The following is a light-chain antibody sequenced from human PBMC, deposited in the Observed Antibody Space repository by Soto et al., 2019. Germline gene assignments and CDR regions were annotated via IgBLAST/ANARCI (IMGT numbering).Light chain of an antibody. J-gene: IGKJ4*01. CDR1: QSVGGN. CDR3: QQYYNWPPLT. Sequence: EIVMTQSPPTLSVSPGERVTLSCRVSQSVGGNVAWYQQRPGQAPRLLISGASTRASGVPARSSGSGYGTEFTLTISSLLAEDIGVYYCQQYYNWPPLTFGGGTKVEIK. V-gene: IGKV3-15*01. CDR2: GAS.